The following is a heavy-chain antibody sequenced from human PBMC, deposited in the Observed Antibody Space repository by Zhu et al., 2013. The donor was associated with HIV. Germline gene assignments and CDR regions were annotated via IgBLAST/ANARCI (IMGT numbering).Heavy chain of an antibody. Sequence: QVQLVQSGAEVKKPGASVKVSCKASGYTFTSYDINWVRQATGQGLEWMGWMNPNSGNTGYAQKFRGRVTMTRNTSISTAYMELSSLRSEDTAVYYCARVSSQTVPDDSSGYSGYWGQGTLVTVSS. CDR2: MNPNSGNT. CDR3: ARVSSQTVPDDSSGYSGY. CDR1: GYTFTSYD. D-gene: IGHD3-22*01. J-gene: IGHJ4*02. V-gene: IGHV1-8*01.